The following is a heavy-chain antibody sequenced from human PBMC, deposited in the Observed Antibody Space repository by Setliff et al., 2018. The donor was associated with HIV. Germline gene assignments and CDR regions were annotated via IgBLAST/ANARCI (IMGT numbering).Heavy chain of an antibody. CDR2: IYTGGST. J-gene: IGHJ4*02. Sequence: SETLSLTCTVSGGSISGFHWSWIRQSPGKGLEWIGYIYTGGSTNYNPSLKSRVTISVDTSKSQFSLKLNSVTAADTAVYYCARQTTGATKVRYFDYWAQGTLVTVSS. CDR1: GGSISGFH. CDR3: ARQTTGATKVRYFDY. D-gene: IGHD1-1*01. V-gene: IGHV4-4*08.